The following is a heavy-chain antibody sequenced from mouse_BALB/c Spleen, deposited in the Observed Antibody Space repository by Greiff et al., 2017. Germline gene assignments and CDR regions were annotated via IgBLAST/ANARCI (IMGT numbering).Heavy chain of an antibody. CDR2: IDPANGNT. V-gene: IGHV14-3*02. Sequence: VQLQQSGAELVKPGASVKLSCTASGFNIKDTYMHWVKQRPEQGLEWIGRIDPANGNTKYDPKFQGKATITADTSSNTAYLQLSSLTSEDTAVYYCASGRYPAMDYWGQGTSVTVSS. CDR1: GFNIKDTY. CDR3: ASGRYPAMDY. D-gene: IGHD2-14*01. J-gene: IGHJ4*01.